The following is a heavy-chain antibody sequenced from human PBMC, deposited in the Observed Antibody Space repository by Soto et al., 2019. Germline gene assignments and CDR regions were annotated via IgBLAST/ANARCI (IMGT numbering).Heavy chain of an antibody. D-gene: IGHD1-26*01. CDR3: ARGVSAGVDY. CDR2: MEPSTGRT. J-gene: IGHJ4*02. V-gene: IGHV1-8*01. CDR1: GYSFTSLD. Sequence: QVQLVQSGAELREPGASVKVSCKASGYSFTSLDINWVRQTAGQGLDWMGWMEPSTGRTGYAQMFQGRVTMTRDTSINSAYMELTTLTSDDTAFYYCARGVSAGVDYWGQGTLVIVSS.